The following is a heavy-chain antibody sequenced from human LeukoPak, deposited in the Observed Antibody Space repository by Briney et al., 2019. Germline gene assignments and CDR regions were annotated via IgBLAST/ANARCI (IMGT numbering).Heavy chain of an antibody. Sequence: PSETLSLTCAVYGGSFSGYYWSWIRQPPGKGLEWIGEINHSGSTNYNPSLKSRVTISVDTSKNQFSLKLSSVTAADTAVYYRARRGILITMVRGARGWFDPWGQGTLVTVSS. D-gene: IGHD3-10*01. CDR2: INHSGST. CDR1: GGSFSGYY. V-gene: IGHV4-34*01. J-gene: IGHJ5*02. CDR3: ARRGILITMVRGARGWFDP.